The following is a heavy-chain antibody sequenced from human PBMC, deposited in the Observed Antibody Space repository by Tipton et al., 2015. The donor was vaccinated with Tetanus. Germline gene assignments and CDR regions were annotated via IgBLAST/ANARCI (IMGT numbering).Heavy chain of an antibody. V-gene: IGHV3-33*06. CDR1: GFIFSSYG. CDR2: SWYDGTDK. J-gene: IGHJ4*02. D-gene: IGHD2-8*01. CDR3: AKNLYEGRGRWFVLPDY. Sequence: SLRLSCAASGFIFSSYGIHWVRQAPGKGLEWVAVSWYDGTDKYYADSVKGRFTISRDNSKNTLYLQMNSLRAEDTAIYYCAKNLYEGRGRWFVLPDYWGQGILVTVSS.